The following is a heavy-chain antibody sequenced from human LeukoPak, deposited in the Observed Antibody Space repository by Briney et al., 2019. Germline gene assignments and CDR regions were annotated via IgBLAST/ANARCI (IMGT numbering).Heavy chain of an antibody. Sequence: GGSLRLSCAASGFTFSSYAMSWVRQAPGKGLGWVSAISGSGGSTYYADSVKGRFTISRDNSKNTLYLQMNSLRAEDTAVYYCAKALDSYGSGYYFDYWGQGTLVTVSS. CDR1: GFTFSSYA. D-gene: IGHD5-18*01. V-gene: IGHV3-23*01. CDR3: AKALDSYGSGYYFDY. J-gene: IGHJ4*02. CDR2: ISGSGGST.